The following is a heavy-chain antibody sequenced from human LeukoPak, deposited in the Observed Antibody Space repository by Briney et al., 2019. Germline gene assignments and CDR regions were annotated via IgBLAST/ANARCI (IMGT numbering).Heavy chain of an antibody. V-gene: IGHV3-15*01. CDR1: GFSFTNAW. CDR2: IRSRTDGGTT. D-gene: IGHD4-23*01. Sequence: GGSLRLSCAASGFSFTNAWMSWVRRAPGKGLEWVGRIRSRTDGGTTDYAAPVTGRFTISRDDSKNTLYLQMNSLKTEDTAVYYCTTELRWELQTNYWGQGTLVTVSS. CDR3: TTELRWELQTNY. J-gene: IGHJ4*02.